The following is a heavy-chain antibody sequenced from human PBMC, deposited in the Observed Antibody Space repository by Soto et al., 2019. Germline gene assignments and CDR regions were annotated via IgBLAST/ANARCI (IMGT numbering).Heavy chain of an antibody. CDR1: GFTFSDYY. CDR3: ARGPVTTSLDY. D-gene: IGHD4-17*01. Sequence: VQLVESGGGLVQPGGSLRLSCAASGFTFSDYYMSWIRQAPGKGLEWVSYISSSSSYTNYADSVKGRFTISRDNAKNSLYLQMNSLRAEDTAVYYCARGPVTTSLDYWGQGTLVTVSS. V-gene: IGHV3-11*06. J-gene: IGHJ4*02. CDR2: ISSSSSYT.